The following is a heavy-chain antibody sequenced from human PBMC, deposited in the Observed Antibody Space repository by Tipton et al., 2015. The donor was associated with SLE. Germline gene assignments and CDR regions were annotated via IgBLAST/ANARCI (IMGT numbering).Heavy chain of an antibody. CDR2: INHSGST. CDR1: GGSFSGYY. J-gene: IGHJ6*02. V-gene: IGHV4-34*01. D-gene: IGHD5-18*01. CDR3: ARKDTTMVWGDYYYGMDV. Sequence: TLSLTCEVYGGSFSGYYWSWIRQSPGKGLEWIGEINHSGSTNYNPSLKSRVSISVDTSKNQFSLKLSSVTAADTAVYYCARKDTTMVWGDYYYGMDVWGQGTTVTVSS.